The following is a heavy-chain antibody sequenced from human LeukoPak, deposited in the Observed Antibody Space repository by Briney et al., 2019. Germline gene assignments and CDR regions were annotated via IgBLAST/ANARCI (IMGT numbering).Heavy chain of an antibody. Sequence: GGSLRLSCAASGFTFSSYAMSWVRLAPGKGLEWVSAISGSGGSTYCADSVKGRFTISRDNSKNTLYLQMNSLGAEDTAVYYCAKDSAYEKPYYFDYWGQGTLVTVSS. CDR2: ISGSGGST. CDR1: GFTFSSYA. D-gene: IGHD5-12*01. V-gene: IGHV3-23*01. CDR3: AKDSAYEKPYYFDY. J-gene: IGHJ4*02.